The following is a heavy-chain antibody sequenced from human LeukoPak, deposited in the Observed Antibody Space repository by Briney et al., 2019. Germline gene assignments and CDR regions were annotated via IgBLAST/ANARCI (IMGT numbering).Heavy chain of an antibody. J-gene: IGHJ4*02. Sequence: SETLSITCAVFGGSVSGYYCSWFRQSPEKGLEWIGGIHYSGSTNYSPSFKSRASISADTSKNQFSLRLTSVTAADTAVYYCSRGLDAYKGGNYWGQGTLVTVSS. CDR2: IHYSGST. CDR1: GGSVSGYY. D-gene: IGHD5-24*01. V-gene: IGHV4-34*01. CDR3: SRGLDAYKGGNY.